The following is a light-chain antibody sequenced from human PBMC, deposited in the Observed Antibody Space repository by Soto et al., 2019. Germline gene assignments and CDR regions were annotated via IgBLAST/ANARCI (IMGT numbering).Light chain of an antibody. CDR1: QSISSW. J-gene: IGKJ1*01. CDR3: QQYNSYDIWS. Sequence: DIQMTQSPSTLSASVGDRVTITCRASQSISSWLAWYQQKPGKAPKLLIYGASSLESGVPSRFSGSGSGTEFTLTISSLQPDDFATYYCQQYNSYDIWSFGKGTKVEL. V-gene: IGKV1-5*01. CDR2: GAS.